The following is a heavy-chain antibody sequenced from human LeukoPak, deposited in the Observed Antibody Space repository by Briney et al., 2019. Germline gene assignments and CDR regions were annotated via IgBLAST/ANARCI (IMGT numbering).Heavy chain of an antibody. CDR1: GGSISSGGYY. CDR3: ARDRGSHSGWFDP. CDR2: TYYSGST. Sequence: SQTLSLTCTVSGGSISSGGYYWSWIRQHPGKGLEWIGYTYYSGSTYYNPSLKSRVTISVDTSKNQFSLKLSSVTAADTAVYYCARDRGSHSGWFDPWGQGTLVTVSS. J-gene: IGHJ5*02. V-gene: IGHV4-31*03. D-gene: IGHD2-15*01.